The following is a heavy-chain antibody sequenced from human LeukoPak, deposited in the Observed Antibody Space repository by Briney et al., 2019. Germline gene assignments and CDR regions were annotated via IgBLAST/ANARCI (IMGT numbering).Heavy chain of an antibody. CDR2: ISAYNGNT. CDR3: ARAVRVEQWLVRGDYFDY. Sequence: ASVKVSCKASGYTFTSYGISWVRQAPGQGLEWMGWISAYNGNTNYAQKLQGRVTMTRDTSISTAYMELSRLRSDDTAVYYCARAVRVEQWLVRGDYFDYWGQGTLVTVSS. V-gene: IGHV1-18*01. CDR1: GYTFTSYG. J-gene: IGHJ4*02. D-gene: IGHD6-19*01.